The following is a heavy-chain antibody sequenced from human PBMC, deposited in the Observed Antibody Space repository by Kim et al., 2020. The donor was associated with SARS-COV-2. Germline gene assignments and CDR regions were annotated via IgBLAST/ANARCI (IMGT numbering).Heavy chain of an antibody. J-gene: IGHJ4*02. D-gene: IGHD3-10*01. Sequence: SETLSLTCAVYGGSFSGYYWSWIRQPPGKGLEWIGEINHSGSTNYNPSPKSRVTISVDTSKNQFSLKLSSVTAADTAVYYCARTSYGSGPIDYWGQGTLVTVSS. CDR2: INHSGST. CDR1: GGSFSGYY. CDR3: ARTSYGSGPIDY. V-gene: IGHV4-34*01.